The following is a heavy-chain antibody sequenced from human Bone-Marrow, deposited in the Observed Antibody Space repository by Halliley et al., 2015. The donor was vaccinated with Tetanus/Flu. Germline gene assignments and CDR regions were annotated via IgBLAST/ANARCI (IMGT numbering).Heavy chain of an antibody. Sequence: EWIGYIYYTGSPNYNPPLKSRVTISVDTSKNQFSLNLTSVTAADTAVYYCAREGYGDYVPIDYWGQGTLVTVSS. CDR3: AREGYGDYVPIDY. CDR2: IYYTGSP. D-gene: IGHD4-17*01. J-gene: IGHJ4*02. V-gene: IGHV4-59*01.